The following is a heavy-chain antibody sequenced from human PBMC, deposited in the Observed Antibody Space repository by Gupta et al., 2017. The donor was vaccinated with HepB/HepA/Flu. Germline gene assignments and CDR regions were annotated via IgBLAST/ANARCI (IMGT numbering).Heavy chain of an antibody. Sequence: QVQLVESGGGVVQPGRSWRLSCADSGFNFITYGMHWVRQAPGKGLEWVALISYDGSNKYFADSVKGRFTISRDNSKDTLYLQMNSLRPEDTAVYYCARDHCTTTSCSHYYFDFWGQGTLVTVSS. CDR3: ARDHCTTTSCSHYYFDF. J-gene: IGHJ4*02. CDR1: GFNFITYG. CDR2: ISYDGSNK. D-gene: IGHD2-2*01. V-gene: IGHV3-30*03.